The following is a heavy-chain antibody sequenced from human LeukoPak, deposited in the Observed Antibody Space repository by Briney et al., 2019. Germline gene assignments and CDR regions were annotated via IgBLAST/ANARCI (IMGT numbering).Heavy chain of an antibody. CDR1: GFTFSSYA. CDR3: AKDQAGTDHNY. Sequence: GGSLRLSCAVSGFTFSSYAMSWVRQAPGKGLEWVSAISGSGGSTYYADSVKGRFTISRDNSKNTLYLQMNSLRAEDTAVYYCAKDQAGTDHNYWGQGTLVTVSS. CDR2: ISGSGGST. J-gene: IGHJ4*02. V-gene: IGHV3-23*01. D-gene: IGHD6-19*01.